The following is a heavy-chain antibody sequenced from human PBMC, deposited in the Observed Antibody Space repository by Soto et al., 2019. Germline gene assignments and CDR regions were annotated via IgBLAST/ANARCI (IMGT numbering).Heavy chain of an antibody. CDR1: GDSVSSNSAA. CDR2: TYYRSKWYN. V-gene: IGHV6-1*01. J-gene: IGHJ3*02. D-gene: IGHD5-12*01. CDR3: ARDIVATIIPSNIAWAFDI. Sequence: PSQTLSLTCAISGDSVSSNSAAWNWTRQSPSRGLEWLGRTYYRSKWYNDYAVSVKSRITINPDTSKNQFSLQLNSVTPEDTAVYYCARDIVATIIPSNIAWAFDIWGQGTMVTVSS.